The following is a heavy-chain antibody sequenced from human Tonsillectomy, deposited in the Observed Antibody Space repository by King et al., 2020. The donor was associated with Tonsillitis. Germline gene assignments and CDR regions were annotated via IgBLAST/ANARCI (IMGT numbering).Heavy chain of an antibody. CDR1: GGSISSYY. V-gene: IGHV4-59*08. Sequence: QLQESGPGLVKPSETLSLTCTVSGGSISSYYWSWIRQPPGKGLEWIGYIYYSGSTNYNPSLKSRVTISVDTSKNQFSLKLSPVTAADTAVYYCARRDYDFWSGPTEDYYYYMDVWGKGTTVTVSS. CDR3: ARRDYDFWSGPTEDYYYYMDV. D-gene: IGHD3-3*01. J-gene: IGHJ6*03. CDR2: IYYSGST.